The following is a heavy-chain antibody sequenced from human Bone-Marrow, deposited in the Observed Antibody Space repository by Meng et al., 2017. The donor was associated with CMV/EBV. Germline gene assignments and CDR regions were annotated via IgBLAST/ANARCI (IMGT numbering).Heavy chain of an antibody. CDR1: GGSISSYY. CDR3: ARLKYSSSWYPNNWFDP. V-gene: IGHV4-59*12. Sequence: SETLSLTCTVSGGSISSYYWSWIRQPPGKGLEWIGYIYYSGSTNYNPSLKSRVTISVDTSKNQFSLKLSSVTAADTAVYYCARLKYSSSWYPNNWFDPWGQGTLVTVSS. D-gene: IGHD6-13*01. J-gene: IGHJ5*02. CDR2: IYYSGST.